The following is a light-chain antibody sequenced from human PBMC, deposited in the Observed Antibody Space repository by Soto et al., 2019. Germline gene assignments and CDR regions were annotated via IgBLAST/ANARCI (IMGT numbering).Light chain of an antibody. CDR1: SSNIGSNI. V-gene: IGLV1-44*01. CDR3: PACDDILTDVS. J-gene: IGLJ2*01. Sequence: QSALTQPASVSGTPGQRVTISCSGGSSNIGSNIVSWYQLLPGTAPKLLISNNNQRPSGVPDRFSGSKSGTSDSLAISGLQSEDKADSYCPACDDILTDVSFGGGTKQT. CDR2: NNN.